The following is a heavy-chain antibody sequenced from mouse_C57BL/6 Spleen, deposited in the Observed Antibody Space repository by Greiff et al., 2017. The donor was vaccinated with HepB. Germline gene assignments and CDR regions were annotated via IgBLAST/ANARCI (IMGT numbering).Heavy chain of an antibody. CDR2: ISYDGSN. CDR3: ARYYYGSPWYFDV. J-gene: IGHJ1*03. CDR1: GYSITSGYY. Sequence: EVQVVESGPGLVKPSQSLSLTCSVTGYSITSGYYWNWIRQFPGNKLEWMGYISYDGSNNYNPSLKNRISITRDTSKNQFFLKLNSVTTEDTATYYCARYYYGSPWYFDVWGTGTTVTVSS. D-gene: IGHD1-1*01. V-gene: IGHV3-6*01.